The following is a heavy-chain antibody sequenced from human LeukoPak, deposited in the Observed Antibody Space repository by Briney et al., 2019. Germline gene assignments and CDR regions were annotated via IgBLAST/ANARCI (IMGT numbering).Heavy chain of an antibody. CDR1: GFTFTNYA. CDR3: TRLGSSGFDY. J-gene: IGHJ4*02. CDR2: IVGSGGAT. V-gene: IGHV3-23*01. Sequence: GGSLRLSCAASGFTFTNYAMSWVRQAPGKGLEWASAIVGSGGATFYADSVKGRFTISRDNSKNTAYLQMNSLKTEDTAVYYCTRLGSSGFDYWGQGTLVTVSS. D-gene: IGHD6-19*01.